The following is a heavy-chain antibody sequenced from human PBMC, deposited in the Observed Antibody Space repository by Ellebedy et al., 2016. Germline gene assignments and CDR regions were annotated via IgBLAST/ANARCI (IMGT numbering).Heavy chain of an antibody. CDR3: VKSPYYYDSSGPQPPFDY. J-gene: IGHJ4*02. V-gene: IGHV3-64D*09. D-gene: IGHD3-22*01. Sequence: GGSLRLSCSASGFTFSSYAMHRVRQAPGKGLEYVSAISSNGGSTYYADSVKGRFTISRDNSKNTLYLQMSSLRAEDTAVYYCVKSPYYYDSSGPQPPFDYWGQGTLVTVSS. CDR2: ISSNGGST. CDR1: GFTFSSYA.